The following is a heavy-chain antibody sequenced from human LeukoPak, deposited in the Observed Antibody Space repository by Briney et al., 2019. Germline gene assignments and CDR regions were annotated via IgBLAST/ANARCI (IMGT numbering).Heavy chain of an antibody. J-gene: IGHJ4*02. D-gene: IGHD3-10*01. CDR3: ARIGLGKYYGSGSPIDGFDY. Sequence: GGSLRLSCAASGFTFSSYEMNWVRQAPGKGLEWVSYISSSGSTIYYADSVKGRFTISRDNAKNSLYLQMNSLRAEDTAVYYCARIGLGKYYGSGSPIDGFDYWGQGTLVTVSS. CDR2: ISSSGSTI. V-gene: IGHV3-48*03. CDR1: GFTFSSYE.